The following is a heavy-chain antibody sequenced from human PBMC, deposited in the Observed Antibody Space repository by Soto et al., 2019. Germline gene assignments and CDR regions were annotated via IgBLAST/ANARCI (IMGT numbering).Heavy chain of an antibody. Sequence: LPLTCTVSGGSISSGGYYWSWIRQHPGKGLEWIGYIYYSGSTYYNPSLKSRVTISVDTSKNQFSLKLSSVTAADTAVYYCARDILGYCSGGSCNVYYYYGMDVWGQGTTVTVSS. CDR3: ARDILGYCSGGSCNVYYYYGMDV. J-gene: IGHJ6*02. CDR1: GGSISSGGYY. CDR2: IYYSGST. D-gene: IGHD2-15*01. V-gene: IGHV4-31*03.